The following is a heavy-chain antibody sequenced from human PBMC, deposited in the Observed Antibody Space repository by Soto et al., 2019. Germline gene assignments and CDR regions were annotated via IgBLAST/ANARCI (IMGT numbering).Heavy chain of an antibody. CDR3: AREYCSGGSCYSYDY. CDR1: VFTFSSYW. CDR2: INHSGST. Sequence: GSLRLSCEASVFTFSSYWMTWVRQAPGKGLEWIGEINHSGSTNYNPSLKSRVTISVDTSKNQFSLKLSSVTAADTAVYYCAREYCSGGSCYSYDYWGQGTLVTVSS. J-gene: IGHJ4*02. D-gene: IGHD2-15*01. V-gene: IGHV4-34*01.